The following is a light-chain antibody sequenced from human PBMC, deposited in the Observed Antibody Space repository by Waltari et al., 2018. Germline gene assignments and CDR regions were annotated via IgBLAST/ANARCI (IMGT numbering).Light chain of an antibody. CDR1: SPSFGANKY. CDR2: DVT. V-gene: IGLV2-14*03. CDR3: SSRTTSITWV. Sequence: QPALTQPASVSGSPGQSITISCPGSSPSFGANKYVSWYQQHPGRAPKVVIYDVTKRPSGISDRFSGSKSDSAASLTISGLQPEDEADYYCSSRTTSITWVFGGGTKLTVL. J-gene: IGLJ3*02.